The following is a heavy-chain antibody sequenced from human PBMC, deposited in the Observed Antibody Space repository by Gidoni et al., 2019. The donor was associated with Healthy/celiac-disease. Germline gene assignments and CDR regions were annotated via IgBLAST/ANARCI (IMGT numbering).Heavy chain of an antibody. CDR2: ISAYNGNT. J-gene: IGHJ4*02. V-gene: IGHV1-18*01. CDR3: ARRQWLENDFDY. D-gene: IGHD6-19*01. CDR1: GYTFTSYG. Sequence: QVQLVQSGAEVKKPGASVKVSCKASGYTFTSYGISWVRHAPVQGLEWMGWISAYNGNTNYAQKIQGRVTMTTDTATSTAYMGLRSLRSDDTAVYYCARRQWLENDFDYWGQGTLVTVSS.